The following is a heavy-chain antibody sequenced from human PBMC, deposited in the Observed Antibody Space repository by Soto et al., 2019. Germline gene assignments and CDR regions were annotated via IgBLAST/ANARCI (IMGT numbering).Heavy chain of an antibody. CDR3: ARGTEAYYYDSSGSQPRNSYYYGMDV. V-gene: IGHV1-18*01. D-gene: IGHD3-22*01. Sequence: ASVKVSCKASGYTFTSYGISWVRQAPGQGLEWMGWMGTYNGNTDYGQKFQGRVTMTTDTSTSTAYMELSRLRSDDTAVYYCARGTEAYYYDSSGSQPRNSYYYGMDVWGQGTTVTVSS. J-gene: IGHJ6*02. CDR2: MGTYNGNT. CDR1: GYTFTSYG.